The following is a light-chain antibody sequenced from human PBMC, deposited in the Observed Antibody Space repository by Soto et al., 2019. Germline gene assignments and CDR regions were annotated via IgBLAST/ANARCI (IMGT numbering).Light chain of an antibody. J-gene: IGKJ5*01. CDR3: QQYGSSPLT. CDR2: GAS. Sequence: EIVLTQSPGTLSLSPGERATLSCRASQSVSSSYLAWYQQKPGQAPRLLIYGASSRATGIPDRFSGSGSGTVFTLTIISLEPEDFAVYYCQQYGSSPLTFGQGTRLEIK. V-gene: IGKV3-20*01. CDR1: QSVSSSY.